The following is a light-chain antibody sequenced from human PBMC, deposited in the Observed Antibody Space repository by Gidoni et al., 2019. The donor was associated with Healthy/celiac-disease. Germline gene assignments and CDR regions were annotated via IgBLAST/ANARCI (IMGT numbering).Light chain of an antibody. CDR3: QQYNSYST. V-gene: IGKV1-5*03. CDR2: KAS. J-gene: IGKJ1*01. CDR1: QSISSW. Sequence: DIQLTQSPSTLSASVGDRVTITCRASQSISSWLAWYQQKPGKAPKLLIYKASSLESGVPSRFSGSGSGTEFTLTISSLQPDEFATYYCQQYNSYSTFGQXTKVEIK.